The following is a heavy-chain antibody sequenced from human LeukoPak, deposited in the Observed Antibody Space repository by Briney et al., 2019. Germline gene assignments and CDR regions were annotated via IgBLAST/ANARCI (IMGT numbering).Heavy chain of an antibody. D-gene: IGHD3-22*01. V-gene: IGHV4-39*07. CDR3: ARTGYDSSGNWFDP. CDR1: GGSISGSSYY. Sequence: SETLSLTCTVSGGSISGSSYYWGWIRQPPGKGLEWIGSIYYSGSTYYNPSLKSRVTISVDTSKNQFSLKLSSVTAADTAVYYCARTGYDSSGNWFDPWGQGTLVTVSS. CDR2: IYYSGST. J-gene: IGHJ5*02.